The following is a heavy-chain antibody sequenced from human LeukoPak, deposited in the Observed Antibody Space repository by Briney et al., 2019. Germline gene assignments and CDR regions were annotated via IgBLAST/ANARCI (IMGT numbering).Heavy chain of an antibody. CDR2: IIPIFGTA. V-gene: IGHV1-69*13. CDR1: GGTFSSYA. D-gene: IGHD1-26*01. CDR3: ARDGGGSYFDSGENYYYYYGMDV. Sequence: ASVKVSCKASGGTFSSYAISWVRQAPGQGLEWMGGIIPIFGTANYAQKFQGRVTITAEESTSTAYMELNSLRSEDTAVYYCARDGGGSYFDSGENYYYYYGMDVWGQGTTVTVSS. J-gene: IGHJ6*02.